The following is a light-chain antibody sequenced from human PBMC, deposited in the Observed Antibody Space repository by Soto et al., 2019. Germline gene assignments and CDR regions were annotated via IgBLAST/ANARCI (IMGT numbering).Light chain of an antibody. CDR3: QQYHRWPLT. CDR1: ETIYEK. V-gene: IGKV3-15*01. CDR2: DTS. Sequence: EIVLTQSPATLSVSPGESVTLSCRASETIYEKLAWYQRKPGQTPRLVIYDTSIRATGTPGSFSGSGSGTEFTLTISSLQSEDFAVYYCQQYHRWPLTFGGGTKVEIK. J-gene: IGKJ4*01.